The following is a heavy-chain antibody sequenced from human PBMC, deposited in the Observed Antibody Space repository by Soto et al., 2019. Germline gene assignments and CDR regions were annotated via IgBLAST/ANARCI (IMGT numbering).Heavy chain of an antibody. CDR2: ISTYNGDT. CDR3: ARWTYYYDSSGPGAFDI. Sequence: ASVKVSCKASGYTFTDYGITWVRQAPGQGLEWMGWISTYNGDTEYAQNFQGRVTMTADTSTSTAYMELRSLRSDDTAVYYCARWTYYYDSSGPGAFDIWGQGTMVTVS. J-gene: IGHJ3*02. CDR1: GYTFTDYG. D-gene: IGHD3-22*01. V-gene: IGHV1-18*01.